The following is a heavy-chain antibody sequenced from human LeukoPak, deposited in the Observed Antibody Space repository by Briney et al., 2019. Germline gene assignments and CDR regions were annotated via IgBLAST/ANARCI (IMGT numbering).Heavy chain of an antibody. CDR1: GFTFSSDW. V-gene: IGHV3-7*03. CDR3: ARGGSSSMYNWFDP. CDR2: IKQDGSEK. Sequence: GGSLRLSCAASGFTFSSDWMSWVRQDPAEGLEGVANIKQDGSEKYYVDSVKGRFTISRDNAKNSLYLQMNSLRAEDTAVYYCARGGSSSMYNWFDPWGQGTLVTVSS. D-gene: IGHD6-13*01. J-gene: IGHJ5*02.